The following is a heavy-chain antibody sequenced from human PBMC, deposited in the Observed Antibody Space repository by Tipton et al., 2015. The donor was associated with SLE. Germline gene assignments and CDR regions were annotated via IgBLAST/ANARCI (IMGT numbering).Heavy chain of an antibody. Sequence: SLRLSCAASGFTFSSYEMNWVRQAPGKGLEWVSSISSGSLSMYYGDSVKGRFTISRDNAKNSLYLQMNSLREDDTAVYYCARVQYTSGSYFFDYWGQGTLVTVSS. J-gene: IGHJ4*02. CDR3: ARVQYTSGSYFFDY. D-gene: IGHD6-19*01. CDR1: GFTFSSYE. V-gene: IGHV3-21*03. CDR2: ISSGSLSM.